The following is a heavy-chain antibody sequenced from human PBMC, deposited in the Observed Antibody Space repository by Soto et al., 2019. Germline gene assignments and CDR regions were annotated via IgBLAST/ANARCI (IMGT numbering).Heavy chain of an antibody. CDR1: GGSISSYY. Sequence: PSETLSLTCTVSGGSISSYYWSWIRQPPGKGLEWIGYIYYSGSTNYNPSLKSRVTISVDTSKNQFSLKLSSVTAADTAVYYCARHPSHCYSSGWSAGMDVWGQGTTVTVSS. CDR2: IYYSGST. CDR3: ARHPSHCYSSGWSAGMDV. D-gene: IGHD6-19*01. V-gene: IGHV4-59*08. J-gene: IGHJ6*02.